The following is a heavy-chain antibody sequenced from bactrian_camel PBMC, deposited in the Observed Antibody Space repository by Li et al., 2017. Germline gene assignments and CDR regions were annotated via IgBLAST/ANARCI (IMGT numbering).Heavy chain of an antibody. CDR2: IDSDGK. J-gene: IGHJ4*01. Sequence: VQLVESGGGLVQAGGSLKLSCVASQYTFSSSRSCMGWFRQAPGKDREGVAHIDSDGKWYAESLKGRSTISTDDANNTLDLQIDSLQPEDTAMYYCAVLSQFNHCRGVLVGIWQQYASWGQGTQVTV. CDR1: QYTFSSSRSC. V-gene: IGHV3S55*01. CDR3: AVLSQFNHCRGVLVGIWQQYAS. D-gene: IGHD5*01.